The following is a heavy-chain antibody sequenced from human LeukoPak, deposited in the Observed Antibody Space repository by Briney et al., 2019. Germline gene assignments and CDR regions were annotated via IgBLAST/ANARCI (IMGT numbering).Heavy chain of an antibody. Sequence: GGSLRLSCAASGFIFNDYYMRWLRQAPGKGLEWLSYISRTGNTIYYRDSVKGRFTISRDNANNLLHLQMDNLRAEDTAVYYCAGDLGSSTVTTAFDYWGQGTLVTVSS. CDR2: ISRTGNTI. D-gene: IGHD4-17*01. J-gene: IGHJ4*02. CDR1: GFIFNDYY. V-gene: IGHV3-11*01. CDR3: AGDLGSSTVTTAFDY.